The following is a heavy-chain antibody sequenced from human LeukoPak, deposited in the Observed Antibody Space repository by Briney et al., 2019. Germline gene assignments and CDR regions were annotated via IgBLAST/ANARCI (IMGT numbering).Heavy chain of an antibody. Sequence: SETLSLTCTVSGYSISSGYYWGWIRQPPGKGLEWIGSIYHSGSTYYNPSLKSRVTISVDTSKNQFSLKLSSVTAADTAVYYCARHALVVPHLSQSFDPWGQGTLVTVSS. V-gene: IGHV4-38-2*02. CDR1: GYSISSGYY. CDR3: ARHALVVPHLSQSFDP. CDR2: IYHSGST. J-gene: IGHJ5*02. D-gene: IGHD2-21*01.